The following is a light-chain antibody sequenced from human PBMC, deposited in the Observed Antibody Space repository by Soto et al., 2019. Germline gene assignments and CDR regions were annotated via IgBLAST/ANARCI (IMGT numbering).Light chain of an antibody. CDR3: QQSYSTPCT. V-gene: IGKV1-5*03. J-gene: IGKJ2*02. CDR2: KAS. Sequence: DIQMTQSPSTLSGSVGDRVTITCRASQTISSWLAWYQQKPGKAPKLLIYKASTLKSGVPSRFSGSGSGTEFTLTISSLQPDDFATYYCQQSYSTPCTFGQGTKVDIK. CDR1: QTISSW.